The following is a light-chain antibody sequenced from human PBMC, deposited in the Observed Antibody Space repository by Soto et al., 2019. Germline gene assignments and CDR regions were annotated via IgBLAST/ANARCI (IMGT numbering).Light chain of an antibody. V-gene: IGKV3-15*01. Sequence: EIVMTQSPATLSVSPGERATLSCRASQSVSSNLAWYQQKPGQAPRLLIYGASTRAPGIPARFSGSGSGTEFTLTISSLQSEEFAVYYCQQYNNWPRTFGGGTKVEI. CDR2: GAS. J-gene: IGKJ4*01. CDR1: QSVSSN. CDR3: QQYNNWPRT.